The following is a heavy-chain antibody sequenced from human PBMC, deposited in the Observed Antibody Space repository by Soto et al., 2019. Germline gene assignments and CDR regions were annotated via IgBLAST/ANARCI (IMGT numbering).Heavy chain of an antibody. CDR1: GFTFSSYG. CDR3: AKDRSHDYGDYGCWFDP. CDR2: ISYDGSNK. D-gene: IGHD4-17*01. J-gene: IGHJ5*02. V-gene: IGHV3-30*18. Sequence: GGSLRLSCAASGFTFSSYGMHWVRQAPGKGLEWVAVISYDGSNKYYADSVKGRFTISRDNSKKTLYLQMNSLRAEDTAVYYCAKDRSHDYGDYGCWFDPWGQGTLVTVSS.